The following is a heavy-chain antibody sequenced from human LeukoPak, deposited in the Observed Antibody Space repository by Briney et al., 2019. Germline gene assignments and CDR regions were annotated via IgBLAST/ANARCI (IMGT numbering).Heavy chain of an antibody. Sequence: SETLSLTRTVSGDSISSYYWSWLRQPPGKGLEWIGYMYYSGSTNYNPSLKSRVTISVDTSKNQFSLKLSSVTAADTAVYYCARTTEGYCSSTSCYGFYYYYYMDVWGKGTTVTISS. CDR1: GDSISSYY. CDR2: MYYSGST. J-gene: IGHJ6*03. CDR3: ARTTEGYCSSTSCYGFYYYYYMDV. V-gene: IGHV4-59*01. D-gene: IGHD2-2*01.